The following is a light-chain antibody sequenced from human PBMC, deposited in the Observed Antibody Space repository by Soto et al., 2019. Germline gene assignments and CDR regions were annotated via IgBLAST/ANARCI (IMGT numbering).Light chain of an antibody. J-gene: IGKJ5*01. CDR3: QKNYSSPSIT. CDR2: AAS. V-gene: IGKV1-39*01. CDR1: HYIGTF. Sequence: DIQMTQSPSSLSASVGDSVTLTCRASHYIGTFLNWYQQRPGKAPKLLIYAASNLQSGVPLRFSGSGSGTEFTLTISSLQPEDFVTYYCQKNYSSPSITFGQGTRLEIK.